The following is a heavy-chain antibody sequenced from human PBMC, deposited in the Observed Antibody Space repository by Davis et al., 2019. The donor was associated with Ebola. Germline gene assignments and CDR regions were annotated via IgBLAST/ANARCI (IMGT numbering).Heavy chain of an antibody. V-gene: IGHV1-18*01. Sequence: ASVKVSCKASGGTFSSYAISWVRQAPGQGLEWMGWISAYNGNTNYAQKLQGRVTMTTDTSTSTAYMELRSLRSDDTAVYYCARDSVEWLATSDYWGQGTLVTVSS. CDR3: ARDSVEWLATSDY. CDR1: GGTFSSYA. J-gene: IGHJ4*02. D-gene: IGHD6-19*01. CDR2: ISAYNGNT.